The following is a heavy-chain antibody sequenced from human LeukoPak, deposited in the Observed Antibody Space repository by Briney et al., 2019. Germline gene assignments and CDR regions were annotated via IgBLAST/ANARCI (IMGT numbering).Heavy chain of an antibody. V-gene: IGHV3-48*03. CDR1: GFIFSSYE. J-gene: IGHJ4*02. CDR2: ISSSGSTI. Sequence: PGGSLRLSCAASGFIFSSYEMNWVRQAPGKGLEWVSYISSSGSTIYYADSVKGRFTISRDNAKNSLYLQMNSLRAEDTAVYYCARYTAMVPFDYWGQGALVTVSS. D-gene: IGHD5-18*01. CDR3: ARYTAMVPFDY.